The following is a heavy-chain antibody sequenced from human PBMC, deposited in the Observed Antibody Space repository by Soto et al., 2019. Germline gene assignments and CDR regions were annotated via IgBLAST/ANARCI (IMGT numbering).Heavy chain of an antibody. J-gene: IGHJ4*02. D-gene: IGHD3-22*01. CDR2: IYYTGST. V-gene: IGHV4-30-4*01. CDR1: GASISSGDYY. CDR3: ARALDDSSGYYGGLGY. Sequence: VQLQESGPGLVKPSQTLSLTCTVSGASISSGDYYWSWIRQPPGKGLWWIGYIYYTGSTYYNPSLKSRLTISVDTTKTQLSLKLTSLTAADTAVYYCARALDDSSGYYGGLGYWGQGTLVTVSS.